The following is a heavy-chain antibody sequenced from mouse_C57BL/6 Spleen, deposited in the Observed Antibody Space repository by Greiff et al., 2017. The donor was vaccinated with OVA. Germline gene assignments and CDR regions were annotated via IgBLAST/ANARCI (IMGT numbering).Heavy chain of an antibody. J-gene: IGHJ4*01. CDR3: ARHNLGVLYYARYY. CDR2: ISSGGSYT. CDR1: GFTFSSYG. D-gene: IGHD4-1*01. V-gene: IGHV5-6*01. Sequence: EVHLVESGGDLVKPGGSLQLSCAASGFTFSSYGMSWVRQTPDKRLEWVATISSGGSYTYYPDSVKGLFTISRDNAKNTLYLQMSSLKSEDTAMYYGARHNLGVLYYARYYGGQGTSVTVSS.